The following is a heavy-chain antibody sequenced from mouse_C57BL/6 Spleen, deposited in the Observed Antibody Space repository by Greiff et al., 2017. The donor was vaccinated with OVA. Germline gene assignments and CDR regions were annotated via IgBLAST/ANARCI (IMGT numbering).Heavy chain of an antibody. V-gene: IGHV1-64*01. Sequence: VQLQQPGAELVKPGASVKLSCKASGYTFTSYWMHWVKQRPGQGLEWIGMIHPNSGSTNYNEKFKSKATLTVDKSSSTAYMQLSSLTSEDSAVYYCARDSSGSYVDYWGRGTTLTVSS. CDR3: ARDSSGSYVDY. CDR2: IHPNSGST. J-gene: IGHJ2*01. D-gene: IGHD3-2*02. CDR1: GYTFTSYW.